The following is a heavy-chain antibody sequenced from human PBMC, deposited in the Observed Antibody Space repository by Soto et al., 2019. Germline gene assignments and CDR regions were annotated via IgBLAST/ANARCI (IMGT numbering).Heavy chain of an antibody. CDR1: CYTFPSYG. J-gene: IGHJ6*03. CDR3: ARDILEYSRILYYMDV. D-gene: IGHD6-6*01. V-gene: IGHV1-18*01. CDR2: ISAYNGNT. Sequence: ASVKVSCKASCYTFPSYGISWVRQAPGQGLEWMGWISAYNGNTNYAQKLQGRVTMTTDTSTSTAYMELRSLRSDDTAVYYCARDILEYSRILYYMDVWGKGTTVTVSS.